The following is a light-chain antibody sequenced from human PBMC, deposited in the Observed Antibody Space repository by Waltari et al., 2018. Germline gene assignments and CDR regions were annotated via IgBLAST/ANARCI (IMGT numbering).Light chain of an antibody. CDR1: QSVGGT. J-gene: IGKJ1*01. Sequence: EIVLTQSLGTLALSPGETATLSCRASQSVGGTLAWYQQKPGQAPRLLMYGASIRAPGTPDRFSGTGSGTDFSLTISRLEPEDFAVYYCQHYVRLPATFGQGTKVEIK. CDR3: QHYVRLPAT. V-gene: IGKV3-20*01. CDR2: GAS.